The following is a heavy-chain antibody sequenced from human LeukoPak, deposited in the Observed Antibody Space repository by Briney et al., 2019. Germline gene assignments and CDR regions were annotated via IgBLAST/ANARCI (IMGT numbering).Heavy chain of an antibody. J-gene: IGHJ4*02. D-gene: IGHD1-26*01. CDR3: ARETYSGRYFFDY. V-gene: IGHV3-74*01. CDR1: GFTFSSYW. Sequence: GGSLRLSCAASGFTFSSYWMHWVRQAPGKGLVWVSGISSDGTGTTYTDSVKGQFTISRDNTKNTLYLQLNSLRAEDTAVYYCARETYSGRYFFDYWGQGTLVTVSS. CDR2: ISSDGTGT.